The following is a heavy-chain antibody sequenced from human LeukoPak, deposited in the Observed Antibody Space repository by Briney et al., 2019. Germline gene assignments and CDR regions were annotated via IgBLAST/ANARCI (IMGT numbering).Heavy chain of an antibody. CDR2: IYYSGST. V-gene: IGHV4-59*01. Sequence: SETLSLTCTVSGGSICSYYWSWIRQPPGKGLEWIGYIYYSGSTNYNPSLKSRVTISVDTSKNQFSLKLSSVTAADTAVYYCARGISHLTWGQGTLVTVSS. D-gene: IGHD6-13*01. CDR1: GGSICSYY. J-gene: IGHJ5*02. CDR3: ARGISHLT.